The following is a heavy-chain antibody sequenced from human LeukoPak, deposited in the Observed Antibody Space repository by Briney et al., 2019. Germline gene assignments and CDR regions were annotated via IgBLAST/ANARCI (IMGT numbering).Heavy chain of an antibody. V-gene: IGHV1-18*01. CDR2: ISAYNGNT. D-gene: IGHD3-22*01. J-gene: IGHJ4*02. Sequence: GASVKVSCKASGYTFTSYGISWVRQAPGQGLEWMGWISAYNGNTDYAQKLQGRVTMTTDTSTSTAYMELRSLRSDDTAVYYCARGRLYYYDRGPVGYWGQGTLVTVSS. CDR3: ARGRLYYYDRGPVGY. CDR1: GYTFTSYG.